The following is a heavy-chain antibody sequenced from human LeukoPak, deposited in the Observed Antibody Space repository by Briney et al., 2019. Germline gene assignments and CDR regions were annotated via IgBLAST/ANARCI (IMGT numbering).Heavy chain of an antibody. CDR1: GLTVSSSY. V-gene: IGHV3-21*01. CDR3: AREGMVATFDY. D-gene: IGHD5-12*01. J-gene: IGHJ4*02. CDR2: ISSSSSYI. Sequence: GGSLRLSCAASGLTVSSSYMNWVRQAPGKGLEWVSSISSSSSYIYYADSVKGRFTISRDKAKNSLYLQMNSLRAEDTAIYYCAREGMVATFDYWGQGTLVTVSS.